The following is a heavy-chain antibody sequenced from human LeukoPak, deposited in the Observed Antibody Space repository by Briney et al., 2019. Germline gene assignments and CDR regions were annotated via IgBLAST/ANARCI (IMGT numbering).Heavy chain of an antibody. V-gene: IGHV3-23*01. CDR3: AKHSSGWYFGRYYFDY. D-gene: IGHD6-19*01. CDR1: GFTFSSYA. CDR2: LSTGGGAT. Sequence: GGSLRLSCAASGFTFSSYAISWVRQAPGKGLEWVSCLSTGGGATYYADSVKGRFTISRDNSKDRLYLQMNSLRAEDTAVYYCAKHSSGWYFGRYYFDYWGQGTLVTVSS. J-gene: IGHJ4*02.